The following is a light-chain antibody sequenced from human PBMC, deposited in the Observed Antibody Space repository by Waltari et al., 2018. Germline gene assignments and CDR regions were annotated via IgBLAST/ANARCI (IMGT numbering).Light chain of an antibody. Sequence: QSVLTQPPSASGAPGQRVTITCSIGSSNIGSNTVNWYQQFPGTAPKLLMFNDDQRASRVPGRFSGSRSVTSASLAISGLQSEDEATYYCAAWDDTLKGLFGGGTTLTVL. CDR3: AAWDDTLKGL. CDR1: SSNIGSNT. V-gene: IGLV1-44*01. J-gene: IGLJ3*02. CDR2: NDD.